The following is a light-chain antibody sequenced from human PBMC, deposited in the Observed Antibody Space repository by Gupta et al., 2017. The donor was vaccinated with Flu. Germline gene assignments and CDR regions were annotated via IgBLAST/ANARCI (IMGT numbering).Light chain of an antibody. Sequence: LQMTQSPSTMSASVGDRVTITCRASQSISTWLAWYQQKTGKAPKLLIYKESCLQSGVPSRCCSSGAGTEFTLTIISRQPDDVATYYCQQYYHYSRTFGQGTKVEIK. CDR1: QSISTW. CDR3: QQYYHYSRT. CDR2: KES. V-gene: IGKV1-5*03. J-gene: IGKJ1*01.